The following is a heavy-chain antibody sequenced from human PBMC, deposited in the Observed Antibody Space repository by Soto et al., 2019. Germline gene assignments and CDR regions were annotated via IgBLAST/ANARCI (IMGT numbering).Heavy chain of an antibody. J-gene: IGHJ6*02. D-gene: IGHD6-13*01. CDR2: INHSGST. V-gene: IGHV4-34*01. CDR1: GGSFSGYY. CDR3: ARYQPFIAAAGLLRRCYGMDV. Sequence: PSETLSLTCAVYGGSFSGYYWSWIRQPPGKGLEWIGEINHSGSTNYNPSLKSRVTISVDTSKNQFSLKLSSVTAADTAVYYCARYQPFIAAAGLLRRCYGMDVWGQGTTVTV.